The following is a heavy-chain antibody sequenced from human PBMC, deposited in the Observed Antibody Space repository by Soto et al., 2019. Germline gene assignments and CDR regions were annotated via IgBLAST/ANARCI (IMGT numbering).Heavy chain of an antibody. Sequence: EVHLLESGGGVVQPGKSLKISYATSGFAYNDYPMTGVRQPPGQGLEWVSGISASGEKPYYADSVKGRFTISRDNSKNTLSLPVDSLRVEDTGIYCSDKLELLEFGGDYWGQGTLVAVS. V-gene: IGHV3-23*01. CDR3: DKLELLEFGGDY. CDR2: ISASGEKP. D-gene: IGHD6-19*01. CDR1: GFAYNDYP. J-gene: IGHJ4*02.